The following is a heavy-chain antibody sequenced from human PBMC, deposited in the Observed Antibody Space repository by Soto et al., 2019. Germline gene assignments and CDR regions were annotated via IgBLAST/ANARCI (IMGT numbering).Heavy chain of an antibody. V-gene: IGHV4-30-4*01. J-gene: IGHJ5*02. D-gene: IGHD2-2*01. CDR1: GGSISSGGYY. CDR3: ARETPLVPAAIGFDP. Sequence: PSETLSLTCTVSGGSISSGGYYWSWIRQPPGKGLEWIGYIYYSGSTYYNPSLKSRVTISVDTFKNQFSLKLSSVTAADTAVYYCARETPLVPAAIGFDPWGQGTLVTVSS. CDR2: IYYSGST.